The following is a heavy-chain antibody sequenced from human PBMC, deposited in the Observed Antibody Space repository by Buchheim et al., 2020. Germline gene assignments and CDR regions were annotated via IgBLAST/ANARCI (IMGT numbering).Heavy chain of an antibody. CDR1: GFTFSSYG. CDR3: AKDGVGYYGMDV. V-gene: IGHV3-30*18. CDR2: ISYDGSNK. Sequence: QVQLVESGGGVVQPGRSLTLSCAASGFTFSSYGMHWVRQAPGKGLEWVAVISYDGSNKYYADSVKGRFTISRDNSKNTLYMQMNSLRAEDTAVYYCAKDGVGYYGMDVWGQGTT. D-gene: IGHD1-26*01. J-gene: IGHJ6*02.